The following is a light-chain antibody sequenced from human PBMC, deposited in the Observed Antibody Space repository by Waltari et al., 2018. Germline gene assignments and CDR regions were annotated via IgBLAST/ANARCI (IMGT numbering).Light chain of an antibody. CDR2: DVS. V-gene: IGLV2-23*02. CDR3: CSYAGSSTLV. Sequence: QSALTQPASVSGSPGQSITISCPGTSSDVGGYNYVSWYQQHPGKAPKLMIYDVSKRPXXVSXRFSGSKSGNTASLTISGLQAEDEADYYCCSYAGSSTLVFGGGTKLTVL. CDR1: SSDVGGYNY. J-gene: IGLJ2*01.